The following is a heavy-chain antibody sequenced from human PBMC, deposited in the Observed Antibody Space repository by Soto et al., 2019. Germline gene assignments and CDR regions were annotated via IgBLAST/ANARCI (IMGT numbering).Heavy chain of an antibody. J-gene: IGHJ4*02. V-gene: IGHV1-69*12. D-gene: IGHD2-15*01. Sequence: QVQLVQSGAEVTKPGSSVKVSCKASGGTFSSYAISWVRQAPGQGLEWMGGIIPIFGTANYAQKFQGRVTITADESPSTAYMELISLRSEDTAVYYCARAPLCRGGSCYSGERWGQGTLVTVSS. CDR3: ARAPLCRGGSCYSGER. CDR1: GGTFSSYA. CDR2: IIPIFGTA.